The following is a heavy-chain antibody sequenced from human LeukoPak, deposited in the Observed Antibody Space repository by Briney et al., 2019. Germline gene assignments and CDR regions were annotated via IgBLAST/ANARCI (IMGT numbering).Heavy chain of an antibody. D-gene: IGHD6-19*01. V-gene: IGHV4-59*08. CDR2: IYYSGST. Sequence: SETLSLTCTVSGGSISSYYWSWIRQPPGKGLEWIGYIYYSGSTNYNPSLKSRVTISVDTSKNQFSLKLSSVTAADTAVYYCATTSSGTAVAGTVFAFDIWGQGTMVTVSS. CDR3: ATTSSGTAVAGTVFAFDI. CDR1: GGSISSYY. J-gene: IGHJ3*02.